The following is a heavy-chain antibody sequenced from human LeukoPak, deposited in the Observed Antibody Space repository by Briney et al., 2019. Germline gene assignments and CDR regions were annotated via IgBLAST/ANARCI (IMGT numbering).Heavy chain of an antibody. CDR1: GGTISSYA. V-gene: IGHV1-69*01. CDR3: AKPYYGSGAFDY. CDR2: IIPIFGTA. Sequence: SVKVSCKASGGTISSYAISWVRQAPGQGLEWMGGIIPIFGTANYAQKFQGRVTITADESTSTAYMELSSLRSEDTAVYYCAKPYYGSGAFDYWGQGTLVTVSS. D-gene: IGHD3-10*01. J-gene: IGHJ4*02.